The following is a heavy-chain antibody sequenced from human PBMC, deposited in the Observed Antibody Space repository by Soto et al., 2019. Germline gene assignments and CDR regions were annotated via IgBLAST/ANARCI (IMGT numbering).Heavy chain of an antibody. V-gene: IGHV1-69*13. CDR3: AREGQRDYSSYGMDV. Sequence: GASVKVSCKASGGTFSSYAISWVRQAPGQGLEWMGGIIPIFGTANYAQKFQGRVTITADESTSTAYMELSSLRSEDTAVYYCAREGQRDYSSYGMDVWGQGPTVTLSS. J-gene: IGHJ6*02. CDR2: IIPIFGTA. CDR1: GGTFSSYA. D-gene: IGHD6-25*01.